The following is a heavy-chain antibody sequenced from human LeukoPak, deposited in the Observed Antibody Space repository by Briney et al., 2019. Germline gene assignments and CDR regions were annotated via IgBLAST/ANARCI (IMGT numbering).Heavy chain of an antibody. CDR3: ATDKGDGFLGGYYYMDV. CDR1: GYTFTTYY. J-gene: IGHJ6*03. V-gene: IGHV1-46*01. Sequence: GASVKASCKASGYTFTTYYMHWVRQAPGQGLERMGIINPSGGKTGYAQKFQGRVTMTRDTSTSTVYMELSSLISEDTAVYYCATDKGDGFLGGYYYMDVWGKGTTVTVSS. D-gene: IGHD3-3*01. CDR2: INPSGGKT.